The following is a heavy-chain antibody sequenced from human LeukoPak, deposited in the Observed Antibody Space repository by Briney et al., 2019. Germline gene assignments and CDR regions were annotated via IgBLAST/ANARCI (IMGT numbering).Heavy chain of an antibody. CDR1: GFTFSSYA. Sequence: GGSLRLSCAASGFTFSSYAMSWVHQAPGKGLEWVSAISGSGGSTYYADSVKGRFTISRDNSKNTLYLQMNSLRAEDTAVYYCAKTRYYYGSGSAFDYWGQGTLVTVSS. J-gene: IGHJ4*02. CDR2: ISGSGGST. CDR3: AKTRYYYGSGSAFDY. D-gene: IGHD3-10*01. V-gene: IGHV3-23*01.